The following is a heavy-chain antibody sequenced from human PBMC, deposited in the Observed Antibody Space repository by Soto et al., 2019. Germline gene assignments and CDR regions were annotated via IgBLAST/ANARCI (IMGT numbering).Heavy chain of an antibody. D-gene: IGHD3-10*01. CDR3: ARVKNMVRGVILFPDAFDI. J-gene: IGHJ3*02. CDR1: GGSISSGGYY. CDR2: IYYSGST. V-gene: IGHV4-31*03. Sequence: SETLSLTCTVSGGSISSGGYYWSWIRQHPGKGLEWIGYIYYSGSTYYNPSLKSRVTISVDTSKNQFSLKLSSVTAADTAVYYCARVKNMVRGVILFPDAFDIWGQGTMVTVSS.